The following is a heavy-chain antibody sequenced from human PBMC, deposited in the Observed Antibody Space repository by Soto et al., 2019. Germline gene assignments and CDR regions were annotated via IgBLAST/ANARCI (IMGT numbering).Heavy chain of an antibody. CDR2: ISYDGSNK. CDR3: ARDQATGKENLRFLEWYFDY. D-gene: IGHD3-3*01. CDR1: GFTFSSYA. J-gene: IGHJ4*02. V-gene: IGHV3-30-3*01. Sequence: GGSLRLSCAASGFTFSSYAMHWVRQAPGKGLEWVAVISYDGSNKYYADSVKGRFTISRDNSKNTLYLQMNSLRAEDTAVYYCARDQATGKENLRFLEWYFDYWGQGTLVTVSS.